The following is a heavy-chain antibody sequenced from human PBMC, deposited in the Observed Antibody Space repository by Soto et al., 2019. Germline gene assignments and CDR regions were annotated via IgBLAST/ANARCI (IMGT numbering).Heavy chain of an antibody. Sequence: EVQLVESGGGLVKPGGSLRLSCAASGFTFSSYSMNWVRQAPGKGLEWVSSISSSSSYIYYADSVKGRFTISRDNAKNSLYLQMNSLRAEDTAVYYCAREGPLWFGELLSRNHDAFDIWGQGTMVTVSS. D-gene: IGHD3-10*01. CDR2: ISSSSSYI. V-gene: IGHV3-21*01. CDR3: AREGPLWFGELLSRNHDAFDI. CDR1: GFTFSSYS. J-gene: IGHJ3*02.